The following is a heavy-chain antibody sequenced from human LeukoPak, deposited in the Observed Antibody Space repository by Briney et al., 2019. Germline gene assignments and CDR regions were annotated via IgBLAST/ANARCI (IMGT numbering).Heavy chain of an antibody. CDR1: GFTFSSYA. Sequence: PGGSLRLSCAASGFTFSSYAMHWVRQAPGKGLEYVSAISSNGGGTYYANPVKGRFTISRDNSKNTLYLQMGSLRAEDMAVYYCARDAGLRTPEYYFDYWGQGTLVTVSS. J-gene: IGHJ4*02. V-gene: IGHV3-64*01. CDR2: ISSNGGGT. D-gene: IGHD5/OR15-5a*01. CDR3: ARDAGLRTPEYYFDY.